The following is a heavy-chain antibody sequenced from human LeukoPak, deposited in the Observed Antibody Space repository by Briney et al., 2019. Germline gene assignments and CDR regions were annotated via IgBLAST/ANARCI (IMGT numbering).Heavy chain of an antibody. J-gene: IGHJ3*02. CDR2: IYYSGST. CDR1: GGSMSIYY. D-gene: IGHD3-22*01. Sequence: PSETLSLTCTVSGGSMSIYYGSCIRQPPGEALEWIGYIYYSGSTNYNPSLKSRVTISVDTSKNQFSLKLSSVTAADTAVYYCARELRPYYYDSSGYSDAFDIWGQGTMVTVSS. CDR3: ARELRPYYYDSSGYSDAFDI. V-gene: IGHV4-59*01.